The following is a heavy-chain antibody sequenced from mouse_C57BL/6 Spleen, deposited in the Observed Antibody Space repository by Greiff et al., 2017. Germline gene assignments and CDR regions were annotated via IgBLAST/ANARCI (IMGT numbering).Heavy chain of an antibody. V-gene: IGHV5-17*01. CDR1: GFTFSDYG. Sequence: EVMLVESGGGLVKPGGSLKLSCAASGFTFSDYGMHWVRQAPEKGLEWVAYISSGSSTIYYADTVKGRFTVSRDNAKNTLFLQMTSLRSEDTALYYCASACYSNLFAYWGQGTLVTVSA. D-gene: IGHD2-5*01. J-gene: IGHJ3*01. CDR3: ASACYSNLFAY. CDR2: ISSGSSTI.